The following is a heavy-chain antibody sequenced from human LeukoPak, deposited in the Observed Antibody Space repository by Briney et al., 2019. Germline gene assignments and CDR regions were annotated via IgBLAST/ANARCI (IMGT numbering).Heavy chain of an antibody. CDR1: GYTFTAYY. V-gene: IGHV7-4-1*02. J-gene: IGHJ3*02. D-gene: IGHD3-3*01. CDR2: INTNTGNP. CDR3: ARVGYDFWSGFLNDAFDI. Sequence: ASVKVSCKASGYTFTAYYIHWVRQAPGQGLEWMGWINTNTGNPTYAQGFTGRFVFSLDTSVSTAYLQISSLKAEDTAVYYCARVGYDFWSGFLNDAFDIWGQGTMVTVSS.